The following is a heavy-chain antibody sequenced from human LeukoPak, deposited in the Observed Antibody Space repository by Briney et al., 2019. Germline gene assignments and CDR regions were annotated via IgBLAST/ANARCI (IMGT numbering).Heavy chain of an antibody. Sequence: SVKVSCKASGGTFSSYAISWVRQAPGQGLEWMGGIIPIFGTANYAQKFQGRVTITTDESTSTAYMELSSLRSEDTAVYYCARDLPPNCSSTSCYSRGWFDPWGRGTLVTVSS. CDR2: IIPIFGTA. V-gene: IGHV1-69*05. J-gene: IGHJ5*02. D-gene: IGHD2-2*01. CDR1: GGTFSSYA. CDR3: ARDLPPNCSSTSCYSRGWFDP.